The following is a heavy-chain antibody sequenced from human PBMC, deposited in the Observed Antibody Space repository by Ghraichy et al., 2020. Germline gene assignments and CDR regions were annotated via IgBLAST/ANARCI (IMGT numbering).Heavy chain of an antibody. V-gene: IGHV3-7*01. D-gene: IGHD1-14*01. CDR2: IKQDGSEK. CDR3: ARGLSNRVPLDYFDY. Sequence: GESLNISCAASGFTFSSYWMSWVRQAPGKGLEWVANIKQDGSEKYYVDSVKGRFTISRDNAKNSLYLQMNSLRAEDTAVYYCARGLSNRVPLDYFDYWGQGTLVTVSS. J-gene: IGHJ4*02. CDR1: GFTFSSYW.